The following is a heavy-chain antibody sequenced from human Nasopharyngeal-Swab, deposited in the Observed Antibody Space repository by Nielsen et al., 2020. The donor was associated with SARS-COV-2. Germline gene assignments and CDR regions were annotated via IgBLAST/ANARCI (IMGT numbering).Heavy chain of an antibody. CDR2: INHSGST. Sequence: WIRQPPGKWLEWIGEINHSGSTNYNPSLKSRVTISVDTSKDQFSLKLSSVTAADTAVYYCARRGLITMIHRWFDPWGQGTLVTVSS. CDR3: ARRGLITMIHRWFDP. V-gene: IGHV4-34*01. D-gene: IGHD3-22*01. J-gene: IGHJ5*02.